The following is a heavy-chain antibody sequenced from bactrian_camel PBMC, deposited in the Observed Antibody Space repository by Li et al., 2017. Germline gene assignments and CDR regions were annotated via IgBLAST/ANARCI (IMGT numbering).Heavy chain of an antibody. CDR2: TGPSNT. CDR1: GSTIRNNY. CDR3: VARRHGECYFWANNWSRPTWYDH. D-gene: IGHD8*01. J-gene: IGHJ4*01. Sequence: ESGGGSVQAGDSLRLSCVISGSTIRNNYMAWFRQAPGGEREVVAATGPSNTWYGDFVKGRFTLSKDGDKNVQYLQMNSLRPDDTGMYYCVARRHGECYFWANNWSRPTWYDHWGQGTQVTVS. V-gene: IGHV3S57*01.